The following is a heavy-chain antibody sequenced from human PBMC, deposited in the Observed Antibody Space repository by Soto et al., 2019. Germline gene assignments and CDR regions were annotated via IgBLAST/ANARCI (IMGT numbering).Heavy chain of an antibody. Sequence: ASVKVSCKVSGYTLTELSMHCVRQVPGKGLEWMGGFDPEDGETIYAQKFQDRVTMTEDTSTETAYMELSSLRSEDTAVYYCATTPPYASGAFDIWGQGTKVTVSS. V-gene: IGHV1-24*01. D-gene: IGHD4-17*01. CDR2: FDPEDGET. J-gene: IGHJ3*02. CDR1: GYTLTELS. CDR3: ATTPPYASGAFDI.